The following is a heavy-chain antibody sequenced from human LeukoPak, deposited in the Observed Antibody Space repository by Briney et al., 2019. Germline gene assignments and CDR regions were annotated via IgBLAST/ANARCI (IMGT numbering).Heavy chain of an antibody. V-gene: IGHV3-21*01. Sequence: GGSLRLSCAASGFTFSSYSMNWVRQAPGKGLEWVSSISSSSSSYIYYADSVKGRFTISRDNAKNSLYLQMNSLRAEDTAVYYCAREPYYYDSSGYLGGYYFDYWGQGTLVTVSS. J-gene: IGHJ4*02. D-gene: IGHD3-22*01. CDR3: AREPYYYDSSGYLGGYYFDY. CDR1: GFTFSSYS. CDR2: ISSSSSSYI.